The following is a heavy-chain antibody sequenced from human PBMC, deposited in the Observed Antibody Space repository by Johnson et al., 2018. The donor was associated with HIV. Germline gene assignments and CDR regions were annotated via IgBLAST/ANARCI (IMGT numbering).Heavy chain of an antibody. D-gene: IGHD4-17*01. CDR2: ISYDGSNK. V-gene: IGHV3-30*19. Sequence: QVQLVESGGGVVQPGGSLRLSCAASGFTFSTYGMHWVRQAPGKGLEWVAVISYDGSNKYYADSVKGRFTISRDNSKNTLYLQMNSLGAEDTAVYYCAKVGGRHDYGDYLGAFDIWGQGTMVTVSS. J-gene: IGHJ3*02. CDR1: GFTFSTYG. CDR3: AKVGGRHDYGDYLGAFDI.